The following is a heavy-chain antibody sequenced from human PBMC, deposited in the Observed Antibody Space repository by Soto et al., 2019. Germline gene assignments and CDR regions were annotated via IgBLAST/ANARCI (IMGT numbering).Heavy chain of an antibody. CDR2: IIPVFGIA. CDR3: ARGKLYYGSGRGIYDYYSLDV. D-gene: IGHD3-10*01. V-gene: IGHV1-69*17. CDR1: GGTFSSYA. Sequence: QVQLVQSGAEVKKPGSSVRVSCKSSGGTFSSYAVSWVRQAPGQGLEWMGGIIPVFGIATYAQEFQGRVNITADKSTHTAYMELSSLRSDLTAVFYCARGKLYYGSGRGIYDYYSLDVWGQGTTVTVSS. J-gene: IGHJ6*02.